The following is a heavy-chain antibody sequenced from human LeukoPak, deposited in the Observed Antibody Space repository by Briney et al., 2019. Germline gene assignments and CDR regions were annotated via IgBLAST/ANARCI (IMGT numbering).Heavy chain of an antibody. CDR3: ARHGYGDDVGNWFDP. CDR1: GGSFSGYY. D-gene: IGHD2-2*03. Sequence: SETLSLTCAVYGGSFSGYYWSWIRQPPGKGLEWIGEINHSGSTNYSPSLKSRVTISVDTSKNQFSLKLSSVTAADTAVYYCARHGYGDDVGNWFDPWGQGTLVSVSS. J-gene: IGHJ5*02. CDR2: INHSGST. V-gene: IGHV4-34*01.